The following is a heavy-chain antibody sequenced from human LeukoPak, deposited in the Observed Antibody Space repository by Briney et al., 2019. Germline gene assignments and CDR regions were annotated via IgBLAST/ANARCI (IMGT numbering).Heavy chain of an antibody. V-gene: IGHV1-18*01. J-gene: IGHJ6*02. Sequence: ASVKVSCKASGYTFTSYGISWVRQAPGQGLEWMGWISAYSGDTNYAQKFQGRATMTTDTSTSTAYMELRSLSSDDTAVYYCGGGPKGGGSHQDLDVWGRGTTVTVSS. CDR1: GYTFTSYG. D-gene: IGHD1-26*01. CDR3: GGGPKGGGSHQDLDV. CDR2: ISAYSGDT.